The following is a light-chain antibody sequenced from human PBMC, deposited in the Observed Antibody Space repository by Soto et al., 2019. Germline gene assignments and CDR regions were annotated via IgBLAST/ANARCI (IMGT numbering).Light chain of an antibody. CDR3: CSYAYSNTWV. J-gene: IGLJ3*02. CDR2: EGN. CDR1: SSAVLSYDG. Sequence: QSVLTQPASVSGSPGQSITISCTGTSSAVLSYDGVSWYQHHPGKAPKLIIYEGNKRPSGVSNRFSGPKSGNMASLTISGLQAEDEADYYCCSYAYSNTWVFGGGTKLTVL. V-gene: IGLV2-23*01.